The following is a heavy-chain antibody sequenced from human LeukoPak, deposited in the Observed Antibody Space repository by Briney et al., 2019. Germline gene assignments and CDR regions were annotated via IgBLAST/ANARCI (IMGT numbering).Heavy chain of an antibody. D-gene: IGHD3-10*01. CDR3: ARRYYYYFDY. CDR1: GGSISSSSYY. CDR2: IYYSGST. J-gene: IGHJ4*02. Sequence: SETPSLTCTVSGGSISSSSYYWGWIRQPPGKGLEWIGSIYYSGSTYYNPSLKSRVTISVDTSKNQFSLKLSSVTAADTAVYYCARRYYYYFDYWGQGTLVTVSS. V-gene: IGHV4-39*07.